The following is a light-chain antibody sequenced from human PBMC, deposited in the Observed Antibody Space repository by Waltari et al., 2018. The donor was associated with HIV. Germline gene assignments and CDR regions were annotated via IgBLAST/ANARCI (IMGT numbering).Light chain of an antibody. CDR2: EVP. Sequence: QSALTQPPSASGSPGQSVTLSCTGTNSDIGTYDYVPWYQQPPGNTPNPVISEVPKRPSGVSGRFSGSKSGNTAFLTVSGLQAEDEADYYCSSFANRDGFYVLFGGGTRLTVL. CDR1: NSDIGTYDY. V-gene: IGLV2-8*01. J-gene: IGLJ2*01. CDR3: SSFANRDGFYVL.